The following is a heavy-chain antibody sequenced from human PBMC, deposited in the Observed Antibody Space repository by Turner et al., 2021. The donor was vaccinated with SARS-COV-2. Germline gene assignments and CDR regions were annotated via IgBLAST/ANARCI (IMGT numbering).Heavy chain of an antibody. D-gene: IGHD6-19*01. J-gene: IGHJ4*02. CDR3: TRQVSILGRWLAPFES. Sequence: QLHLQESGPGLVKPSETLALSRTLPSGAISSSAYYWGWIRQPPGKGLEWIGSFFYSGSTYYRPTLTSQITISVDTSKNQFSLNLNSVTAADTAVYYCTRQVSILGRWLAPFESWGQGTLVTVSS. V-gene: IGHV4-39*01. CDR2: FFYSGST. CDR1: SGAISSSAYY.